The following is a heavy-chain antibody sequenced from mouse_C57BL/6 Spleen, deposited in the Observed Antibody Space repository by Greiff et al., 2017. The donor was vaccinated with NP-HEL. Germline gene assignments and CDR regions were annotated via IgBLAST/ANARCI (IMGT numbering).Heavy chain of an antibody. CDR3: ASCYGSSYWYFDV. CDR1: GYAFSSSW. J-gene: IGHJ1*03. V-gene: IGHV1-82*01. D-gene: IGHD1-1*01. CDR2: IYPGDGDT. Sequence: QLKESGPELVKPGASVKISCKASGYAFSSSWMNWVKQRPGKGLEWIGRIYPGDGDTNYNGKFKGKATLTADKSSSTAYMQLSSLTSEDSAVYFCASCYGSSYWYFDVWGTGTTVTVSS.